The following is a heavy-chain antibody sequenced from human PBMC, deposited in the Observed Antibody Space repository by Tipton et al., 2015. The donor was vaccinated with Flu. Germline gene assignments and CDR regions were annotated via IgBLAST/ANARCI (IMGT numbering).Heavy chain of an antibody. CDR1: GGSFSGYF. CDR3: AREVRRDGYNYCDY. J-gene: IGHJ4*02. Sequence: LRLSCAVYGGSFSGYFWTWIRQPPGKGLEWIGEINHSGSTSYNPSLKSRVTMSVDTSKNQFSLKLSSVTAADTAVYFCAREVRRDGYNYCDYWGQGTLVTVSS. V-gene: IGHV4-34*01. D-gene: IGHD5-24*01. CDR2: INHSGST.